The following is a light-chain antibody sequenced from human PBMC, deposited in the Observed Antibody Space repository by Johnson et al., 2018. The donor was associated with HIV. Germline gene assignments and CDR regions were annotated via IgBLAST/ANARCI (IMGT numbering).Light chain of an antibody. CDR1: TSNIGSNT. Sequence: QSVLTQPPSASETPGQRVTISCSGITSNIGSNTVSWYQQLPGTAPKLLIYRNHQRPSGVPDRISGSKSGTSASLAISGLQAEYEADYYCAAWDDSLNGSYVFGTGTKVTVL. CDR3: AAWDDSLNGSYV. J-gene: IGLJ1*01. CDR2: RNH. V-gene: IGLV1-44*01.